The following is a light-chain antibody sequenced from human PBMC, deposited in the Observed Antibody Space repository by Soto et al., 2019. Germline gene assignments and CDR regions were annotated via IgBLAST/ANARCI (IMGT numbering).Light chain of an antibody. CDR2: GAS. J-gene: IGKJ1*01. CDR1: QSVSSN. Sequence: EIVMTQSPATLSVSPGERATLSCRASQSVSSNLAWYQQKPGQAPRLLIYGASTRATGIPVRFSGSASGTEFTLTISSLQSEDFTVYYCQQYNKWPLTFGQGTKVDNK. V-gene: IGKV3-15*01. CDR3: QQYNKWPLT.